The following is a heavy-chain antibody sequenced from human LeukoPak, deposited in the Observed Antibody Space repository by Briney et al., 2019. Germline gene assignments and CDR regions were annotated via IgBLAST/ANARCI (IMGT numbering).Heavy chain of an antibody. D-gene: IGHD3-16*01. CDR3: EFTFA. CDR1: GFTFSSYA. V-gene: IGHV3-30-3*01. J-gene: IGHJ4*02. CDR2: ISYDGSNK. Sequence: GGSLRLSCAASGFTFSSYAMHWVRQAPGKGLEWVAVISYDGSNKYYADSVKGRFTIYRDNSKNTLYLQMNSPRAEDTAVYYCEFTFAWGQGTLVTVSS.